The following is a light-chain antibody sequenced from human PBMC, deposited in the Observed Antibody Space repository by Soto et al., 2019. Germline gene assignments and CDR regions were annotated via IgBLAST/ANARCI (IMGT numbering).Light chain of an antibody. CDR1: SSDVGGYSR. J-gene: IGLJ1*01. CDR2: GVS. V-gene: IGLV2-14*01. Sequence: QSALTQPASVSGSPGQSITISCTGTSSDVGGYSRVSWYQHHPGKAPKLMIYGVSLRPSGVSNRFSGSKSGNTASLTISGLQTEDEADYYCNSYTSSNTRVFGTGTQLTVL. CDR3: NSYTSSNTRV.